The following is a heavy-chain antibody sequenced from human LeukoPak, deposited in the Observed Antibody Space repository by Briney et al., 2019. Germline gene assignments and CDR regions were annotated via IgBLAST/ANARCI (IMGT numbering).Heavy chain of an antibody. CDR2: ISSSSSNI. D-gene: IGHD3-22*01. CDR3: ARAAYDTSGYYWGFDY. V-gene: IGHV3-21*01. CDR1: GFTFSSYW. Sequence: GGSLRLSCAASGFTFSSYWMHWVRQAPGKGLVCVSYISSSSSNIYYIDSVKGRFTISRDNAKKSLYLQMNSLRAEDTAVYYCARAAYDTSGYYWGFDYWGQGTLVTVSS. J-gene: IGHJ4*02.